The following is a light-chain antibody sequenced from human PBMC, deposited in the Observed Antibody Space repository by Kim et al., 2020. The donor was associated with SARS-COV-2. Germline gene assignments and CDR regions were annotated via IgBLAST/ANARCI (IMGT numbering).Light chain of an antibody. CDR2: AAS. J-gene: IGKJ2*01. V-gene: IGKV1-17*03. Sequence: SASVGDRVTIPCRASQGISNYLAWFQQKPGKAPKRLIYAASNLQSGVPSRFSGSGSGTEFTLTINSLQPEDFATYYCLQHKSYPYTFGQGTKLEI. CDR1: QGISNY. CDR3: LQHKSYPYT.